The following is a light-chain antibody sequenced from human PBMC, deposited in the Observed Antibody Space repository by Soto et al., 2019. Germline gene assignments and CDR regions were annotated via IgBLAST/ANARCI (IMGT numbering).Light chain of an antibody. V-gene: IGLV2-14*03. CDR2: DVT. CDR3: SSYTSSSTVV. Sequence: QAVVTQPASVSGSPGQSITISCTGTSSDVGGYNYVSWYQQHSGKAPKLMIYDVTNRPSGVSNRFSASKSGNTASLTISGLQAEDEADYYCSSYTSSSTVVFGGGTKLTVL. CDR1: SSDVGGYNY. J-gene: IGLJ2*01.